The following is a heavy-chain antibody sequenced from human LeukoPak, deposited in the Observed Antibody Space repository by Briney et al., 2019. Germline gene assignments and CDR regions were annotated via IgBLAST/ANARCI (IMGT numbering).Heavy chain of an antibody. CDR1: GGSIRTRIYY. CDR2: DSYTGSI. CDR3: ARLGDISGDHPYGFDI. J-gene: IGHJ3*02. V-gene: IGHV4-39*01. Sequence: PSETLSLTWIVPGGSIRTRIYYWGWIRQPPGTGLEWIGCDSYTGSIHYNPSLKSRVTISVDTSKNQFSLKLSSVTAADTAIYYRARLGDISGDHPYGFDIWGQGTVVTVSS. D-gene: IGHD3-22*01.